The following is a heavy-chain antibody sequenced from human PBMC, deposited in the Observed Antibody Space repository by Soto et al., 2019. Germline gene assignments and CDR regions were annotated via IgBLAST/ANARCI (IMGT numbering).Heavy chain of an antibody. J-gene: IGHJ4*02. Sequence: EVQVLESGGGLVQPGGSLRLSCAASGFAFSSYAMNWVRQAPGKGLEWVSAISGSGASTYYADSVKGRFTISRDNSKNTLDLQMNSLTAEDTAVYYCAKDDLGYVKPIAYWGQGTLVTVSS. V-gene: IGHV3-23*01. CDR3: AKDDLGYVKPIAY. CDR1: GFAFSSYA. D-gene: IGHD2-15*01. CDR2: ISGSGAST.